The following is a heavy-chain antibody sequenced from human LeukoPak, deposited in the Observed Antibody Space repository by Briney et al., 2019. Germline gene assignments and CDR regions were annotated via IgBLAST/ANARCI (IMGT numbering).Heavy chain of an antibody. CDR1: GYTFTNHY. CDR3: ARDETFDWFDP. Sequence: ASVKVSFKASGYTFTNHYIHWVRQAPGQGLEWMGWMNPNTGGTNYAQKFQGRANMTRDTSVNTAYMELRSLRSDDTAIYYCARDETFDWFDPWGQGTLVTVSS. J-gene: IGHJ5*02. CDR2: MNPNTGGT. V-gene: IGHV1-2*02.